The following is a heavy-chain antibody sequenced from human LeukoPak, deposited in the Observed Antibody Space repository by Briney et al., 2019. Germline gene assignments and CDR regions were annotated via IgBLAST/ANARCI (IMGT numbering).Heavy chain of an antibody. CDR3: ASSYYYDSPNSFDY. D-gene: IGHD3-22*01. CDR1: GGSISSYY. V-gene: IGHV4-4*07. J-gene: IGHJ4*02. CDR2: IYTSGST. Sequence: SETLSLTCTVSGGSISSYYWSWIRQPAGKGLEWIGRIYTSGSTNYNPSLKSRVTMSVDTSKNQFSLKLSSVTAADTAVYYCASSYYYDSPNSFDYWGQGTLVTVSS.